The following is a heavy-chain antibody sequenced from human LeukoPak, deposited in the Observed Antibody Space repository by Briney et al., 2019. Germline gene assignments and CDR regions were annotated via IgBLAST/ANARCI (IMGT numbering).Heavy chain of an antibody. CDR2: IIPIFGTA. D-gene: IGHD3-10*01. J-gene: IGHJ5*02. CDR3: AREIITMVRGAHLAPTVYAWFDP. Sequence: SVKVSCKASGGTFSSYAISWVRQAPGQGPEWMGRIIPIFGTANYAQKFQGRVTITTDESTSTAYMELSSLRSEDTAVYYCAREIITMVRGAHLAPTVYAWFDPWGQGTLVTVSS. CDR1: GGTFSSYA. V-gene: IGHV1-69*05.